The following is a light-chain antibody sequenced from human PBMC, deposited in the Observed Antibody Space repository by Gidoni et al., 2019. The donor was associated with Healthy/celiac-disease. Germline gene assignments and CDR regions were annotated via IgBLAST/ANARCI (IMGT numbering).Light chain of an antibody. CDR3: QQRSNWLT. CDR1: QSVSSY. CDR2: DAS. Sequence: EIVLTQSPATLSLSPGERATLSCRASQSVSSYLAWYQQKPGQAPRLLIYDASNRATRPPARFSGSGSGTDFTLTISSLEPEDFAVYYCQQRSNWLTFGGGTKVEIK. J-gene: IGKJ4*01. V-gene: IGKV3-11*01.